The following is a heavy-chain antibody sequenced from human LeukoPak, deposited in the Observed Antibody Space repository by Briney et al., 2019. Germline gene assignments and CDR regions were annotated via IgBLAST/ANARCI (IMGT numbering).Heavy chain of an antibody. CDR1: GFTVSSNY. V-gene: IGHV3-66*01. J-gene: IGHJ4*02. CDR2: IYSGGST. CDR3: ARGGRDFDY. Sequence: PGGPLRLSYAASGFTVSSNYMSWVRQAPGKGLEWVSVIYSGGSTYYADSVKGRFTISRDNSKNTLYLQMNSLRAEDTAVYYCARGGRDFDYWGQGTLVTVSS.